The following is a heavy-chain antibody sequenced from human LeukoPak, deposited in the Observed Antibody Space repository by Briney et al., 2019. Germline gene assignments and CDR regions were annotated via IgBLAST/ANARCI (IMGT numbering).Heavy chain of an antibody. D-gene: IGHD6-13*01. CDR1: GGSISSSSYY. CDR2: IYYSGST. V-gene: IGHV4-39*01. J-gene: IGHJ3*02. Sequence: SETLSLTCTVSGGSISSSSYYWGWIRQPPGKGLECIGSIYYSGSTYYNPSLKSRVTISVDTSKNQFSLKLSSVTAADTAVYYCARHAIAADAFDIWGQGTMVTVSS. CDR3: ARHAIAADAFDI.